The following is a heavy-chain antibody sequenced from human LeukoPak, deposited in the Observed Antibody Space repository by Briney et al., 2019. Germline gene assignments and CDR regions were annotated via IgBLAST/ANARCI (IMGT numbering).Heavy chain of an antibody. J-gene: IGHJ5*02. CDR3: ARGMEFDP. CDR2: IYYSGST. Sequence: SETLSLTCTVSGGSISSSSYYWGWIRQPPGKGLEWIGYIYYSGSTNYNPSLKSRVTISVDTSKNQFSLKLSSVTAADTAVYYCARGMEFDPWGQGTLVTVSS. CDR1: GGSISSSSYY. V-gene: IGHV4-61*05.